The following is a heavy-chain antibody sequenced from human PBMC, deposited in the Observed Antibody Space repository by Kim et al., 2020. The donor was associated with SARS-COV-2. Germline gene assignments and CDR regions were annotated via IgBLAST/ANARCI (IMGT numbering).Heavy chain of an antibody. CDR2: IYYSGST. V-gene: IGHV4-59*13. CDR1: GGSISSYY. Sequence: SETLSLTCTVSGGSISSYYWSWIRQPPGKGLEWIGYIYYSGSTNYNPSLKSRVTISVDTSKNQFSLKLSSVTAADTAVYYCARAYCSSTSCPDYYYYY. D-gene: IGHD2-2*01. J-gene: IGHJ6*03. CDR3: ARAYCSSTSCPDYYYYY.